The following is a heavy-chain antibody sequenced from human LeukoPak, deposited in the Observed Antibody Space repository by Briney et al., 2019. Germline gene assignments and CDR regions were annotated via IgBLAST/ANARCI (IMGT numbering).Heavy chain of an antibody. CDR3: AKGRIVATMGSFDY. V-gene: IGHV3-9*01. Sequence: PGRSLRLSWAASAFTFDDYSMHWVRQAPGRGLEWVAGIRWNSGRIGYADSVKGRLTISRDNAKNSLYLQMNSLRAEDTALYYCAKGRIVATMGSFDYWGQGTLVTVSS. CDR2: IRWNSGRI. D-gene: IGHD5-12*01. J-gene: IGHJ4*02. CDR1: AFTFDDYS.